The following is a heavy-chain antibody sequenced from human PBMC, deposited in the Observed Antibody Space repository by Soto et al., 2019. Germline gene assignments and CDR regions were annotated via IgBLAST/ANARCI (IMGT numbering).Heavy chain of an antibody. CDR2: IIPILGIA. CDR3: ASDRGDCSGGSCCSYAFEI. CDR1: GGTFSSYT. J-gene: IGHJ3*02. V-gene: IGHV1-69*02. D-gene: IGHD2-15*01. Sequence: SVKVSCKASGGTFSSYTISWVRQAPGQGLEWMGRIIPILGIANYAQKFQGRVTITADKSTSTAYMELSSLRSEDTAVYYCASDRGDCSGGSCCSYAFEIWGQGAMVTVSS.